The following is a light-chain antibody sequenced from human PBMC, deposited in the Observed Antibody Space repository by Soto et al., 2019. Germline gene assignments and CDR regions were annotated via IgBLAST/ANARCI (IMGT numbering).Light chain of an antibody. CDR1: QSISSW. CDR2: KAS. CDR3: QQYNTYPGT. J-gene: IGKJ1*01. V-gene: IGKV1-5*03. Sequence: DIQMTQSPSTLSASVGDRVTITCRVSQSISSWFAWYQQKPGKAPKLLIYKASSLESGVPSRFSGSGSGTELTLTISSLQPDDFTTYYCQQYNTYPGTFGQGTKV.